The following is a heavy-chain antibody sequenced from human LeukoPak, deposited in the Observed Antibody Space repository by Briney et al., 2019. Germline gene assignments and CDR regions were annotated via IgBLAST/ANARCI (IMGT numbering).Heavy chain of an antibody. CDR2: INPNSGDT. V-gene: IGHV1-2*02. CDR3: ARGEAVLTHFDY. Sequence: ASVKVSCRASGYAFTAYYIHWVRQAPGQGLEWMGWINPNSGDTNYAQKFQGRVTMTRDTSISTAYMEVSRLRSDDTAVYYCARGEAVLTHFDYWGQGTLVTVSS. CDR1: GYAFTAYY. D-gene: IGHD4/OR15-4a*01. J-gene: IGHJ4*02.